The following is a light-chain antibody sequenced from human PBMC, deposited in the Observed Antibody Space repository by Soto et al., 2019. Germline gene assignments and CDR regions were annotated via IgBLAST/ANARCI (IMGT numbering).Light chain of an antibody. CDR2: GAS. J-gene: IGKJ1*01. CDR1: QSVSSSY. V-gene: IGKV3-20*01. CDR3: QQYRT. Sequence: EVVLTQSPGTLSLSPGKRATLSCRASQSVSSSYLAWYQQKPGQAPRLLIYGASSRATGIPDRFTGSGSATDFTLTISRLEPEDFAVYYCQQYRTFGQGTKVDIK.